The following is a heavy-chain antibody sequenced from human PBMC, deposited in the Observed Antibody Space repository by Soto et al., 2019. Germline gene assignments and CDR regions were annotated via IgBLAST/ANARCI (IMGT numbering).Heavy chain of an antibody. D-gene: IGHD3-3*01. V-gene: IGHV3-53*01. Sequence: GGSLRLSCAASGFTVSSNYMSWVRQAPGKGLEWVSVIYSGGSTYYADSVKGRFTISRDNSKNTLYLQMNSLRAEDTAVYYCASGWDDFWSGYLTLDYWGQGTLVTV. CDR2: IYSGGST. J-gene: IGHJ4*02. CDR3: ASGWDDFWSGYLTLDY. CDR1: GFTVSSNY.